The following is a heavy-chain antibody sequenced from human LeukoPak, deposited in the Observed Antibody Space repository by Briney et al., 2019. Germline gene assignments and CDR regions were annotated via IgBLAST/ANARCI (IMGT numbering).Heavy chain of an antibody. CDR2: IYYSGST. V-gene: IGHV4-39*01. D-gene: IGHD3-10*01. CDR1: GDSISTKFYY. J-gene: IGHJ4*02. Sequence: PSETLSLTCTVSGDSISTKFYYWGWIRQSPGKGLEWIGSIYYSGSTYYNPSLKSRVTISVDTSKNQFSLKLSSVTAADTAVYYCARTRYYYNSRSYGAPYYFDYWGQGTLVTVSS. CDR3: ARTRYYYNSRSYGAPYYFDY.